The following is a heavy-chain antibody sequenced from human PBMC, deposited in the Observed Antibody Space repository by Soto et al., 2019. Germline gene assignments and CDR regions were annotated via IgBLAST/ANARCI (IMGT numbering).Heavy chain of an antibody. D-gene: IGHD3-10*01. J-gene: IGHJ6*02. CDR1: GFTFSSYN. CDR2: ISSSSSYI. Sequence: GGSLRLSCAASGFTFSSYNMNWVRQAPGKGLECVSSISSSSSYIYYADSVKGRFTISRDNAKNSLYLQMNSLRAEDAAVYYCARSAGDYYGMDVWGQGTTVTVSS. CDR3: ARSAGDYYGMDV. V-gene: IGHV3-21*01.